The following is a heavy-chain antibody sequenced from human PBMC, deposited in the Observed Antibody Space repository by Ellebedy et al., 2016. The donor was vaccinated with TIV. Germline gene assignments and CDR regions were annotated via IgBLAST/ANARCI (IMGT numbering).Heavy chain of an antibody. CDR3: ARDFLRAPEGSESYNNWFDP. CDR2: IFGTA. J-gene: IGHJ5*02. D-gene: IGHD3-10*01. Sequence: IFGTANYAQKFQDRVTITADESTRTAYMELSSLRSEDTAVYYCARDFLRAPEGSESYNNWFDPWGQGTLVTVSS. V-gene: IGHV1-69*01.